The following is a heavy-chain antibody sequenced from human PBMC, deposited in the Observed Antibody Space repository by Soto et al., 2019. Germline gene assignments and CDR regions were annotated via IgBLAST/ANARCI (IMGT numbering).Heavy chain of an antibody. V-gene: IGHV3-23*01. D-gene: IGHD3-10*01. CDR1: GFTFTYFA. CDR3: ARLVRRTDSLYFDN. CDR2: IGQSGSNT. Sequence: EVELLESGGGLVQPGGSLRLSCAASGFTFTYFAMSWVRQAPGKGLEWVSTIGQSGSNTFYADSVKGRFTVSRDNSRDTVSLQMSGLRAEDTAVYFCARLVRRTDSLYFDNWGQGALVTVSS. J-gene: IGHJ4*02.